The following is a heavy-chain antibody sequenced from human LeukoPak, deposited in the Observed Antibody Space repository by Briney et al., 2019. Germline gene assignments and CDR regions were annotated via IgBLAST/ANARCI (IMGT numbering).Heavy chain of an antibody. J-gene: IGHJ6*02. Sequence: GWSLTLSCAASGFTFINYGMHWVRQAPGRGLEWVAVIWYDGSNKYYAAFGRGRFTSTSYNSQTTLYLQMNSMRAEETAVYFCARALSLVAHNPWELPTNYYHYGMDGWGQGTTVTVSS. CDR2: IWYDGSNK. CDR3: ARALSLVAHNPWELPTNYYHYGMDG. D-gene: IGHD1-26*01. V-gene: IGHV3-33*01. CDR1: GFTFINYG.